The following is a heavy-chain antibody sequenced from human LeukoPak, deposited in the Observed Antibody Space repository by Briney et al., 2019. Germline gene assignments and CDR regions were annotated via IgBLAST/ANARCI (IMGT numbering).Heavy chain of an antibody. CDR3: ARNRRMVRGLDP. CDR2: INPNSGGT. V-gene: IGHV1-2*06. J-gene: IGHJ5*02. Sequence: ASVKVSCKASGYTFTGYYMHWVRQAPGQGLEWMGRINPNSGGTNYAQKFQGRVTMTRDTSISTAYMELSSLRSEDTAVYYCARNRRMVRGLDPWGQGTLVTVSS. D-gene: IGHD3-10*01. CDR1: GYTFTGYY.